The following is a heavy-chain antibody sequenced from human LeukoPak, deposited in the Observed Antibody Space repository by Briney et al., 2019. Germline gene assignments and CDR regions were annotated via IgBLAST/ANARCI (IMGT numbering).Heavy chain of an antibody. CDR3: ARSALNGDLYYYYMDV. CDR1: GGTFTGYY. CDR2: SNPNSGGT. V-gene: IGHV1-2*02. D-gene: IGHD4-17*01. J-gene: IGHJ6*03. Sequence: ASVKVFCKASGGTFTGYYMHWVRQAPGRGLEWMGWSNPNSGGTNYAQKFQGRVTMTRDTSISTAYMELSRLRSDDTAVYYCARSALNGDLYYYYMDVWGKGTTVTVSS.